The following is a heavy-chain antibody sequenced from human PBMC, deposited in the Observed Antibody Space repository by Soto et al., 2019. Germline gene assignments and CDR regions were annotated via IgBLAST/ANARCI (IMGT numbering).Heavy chain of an antibody. CDR1: GFTFSNAW. V-gene: IGHV3-15*07. Sequence: PGGSLSLSCAASGFTFSNAWMNWVRQAPGKGLEWVGRIKSKTDGGTTDYAAPVKGRFTISRDDSKNTLYLQMNSLKTEDTAVYYCTRPRGYYYYYGMDVWGQGTTVTVSS. J-gene: IGHJ6*02. CDR2: IKSKTDGGTT. CDR3: TRPRGYYYYYGMDV.